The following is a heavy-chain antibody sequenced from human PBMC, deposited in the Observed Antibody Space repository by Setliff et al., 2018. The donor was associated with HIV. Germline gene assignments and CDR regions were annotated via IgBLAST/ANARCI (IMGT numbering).Heavy chain of an antibody. J-gene: IGHJ4*02. Sequence: PSETLSLSCAASGFTFSSYWMSWVRQAPGEGLEWVANIKQDGSEKYYVDSVKGRFTISRDNAKNSLYLQMNSLRAEDTAVYYCARYNWNPLGYRFDYWGQGTLVTVSS. CDR1: GFTFSSYW. CDR3: ARYNWNPLGYRFDY. V-gene: IGHV3-7*03. D-gene: IGHD1-20*01. CDR2: IKQDGSEK.